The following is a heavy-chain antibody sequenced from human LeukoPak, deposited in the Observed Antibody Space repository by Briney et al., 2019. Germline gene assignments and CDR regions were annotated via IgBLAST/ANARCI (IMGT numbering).Heavy chain of an antibody. Sequence: ASVKVSCKASGGTFSRYAISWVRQAPGQGLEWMGGIIPIFGTANYAQKFQGRVTITTDESTSTAYMELSSLRSEDTAVYYCARAPLGNWNRERAIEDAGYFDYWGQGTLVTVSS. V-gene: IGHV1-69*05. D-gene: IGHD1/OR15-1a*01. CDR2: IIPIFGTA. J-gene: IGHJ4*02. CDR3: ARAPLGNWNRERAIEDAGYFDY. CDR1: GGTFSRYA.